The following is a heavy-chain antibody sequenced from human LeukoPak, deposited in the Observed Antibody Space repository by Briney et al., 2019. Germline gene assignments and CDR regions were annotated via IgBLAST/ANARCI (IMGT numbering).Heavy chain of an antibody. CDR3: ARGDAGSFSGYDY. J-gene: IGHJ4*02. CDR1: GYTFTNYH. D-gene: IGHD1-26*01. CDR2: INPSSGST. V-gene: IGHV1-46*01. Sequence: ASVKDSFKSTGYTFTNYHMHGVRPAPGQGPEWMGVINPSSGSTNYAQKFQDRVTMTRDTSTSTVYMEVSSLRSEDTAMYYCARGDAGSFSGYDYWGQGTLVTVSS.